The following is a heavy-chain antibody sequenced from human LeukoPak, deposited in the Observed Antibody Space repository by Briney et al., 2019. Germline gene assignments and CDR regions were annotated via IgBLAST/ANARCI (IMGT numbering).Heavy chain of an antibody. D-gene: IGHD1-26*01. Sequence: PGGSLRLSCAASGFTFSSYSMNWVRQAPGKGLEWVSYISSSSSPIYYADSVKGRFTISRDNAKNSLYLQMNSLRTEDTAVYYCAPVGGEWELSYWGQGTLVTVSS. J-gene: IGHJ4*02. CDR2: ISSSSSPI. V-gene: IGHV3-48*01. CDR1: GFTFSSYS. CDR3: APVGGEWELSY.